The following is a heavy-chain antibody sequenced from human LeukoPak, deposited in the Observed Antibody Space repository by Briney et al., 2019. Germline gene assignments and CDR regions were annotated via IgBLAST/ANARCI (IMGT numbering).Heavy chain of an antibody. CDR2: IIPIFGTA. CDR3: ARDAVAVAGTDWFDP. CDR1: GGTFSSYA. J-gene: IGHJ5*02. V-gene: IGHV1-69*06. D-gene: IGHD6-19*01. Sequence: SVKVSCKASGGTFSSYAISWVRQAPGQGLEWMGRIIPIFGTANYAQKFQGRVTITADKSTSTAYMELSSLRSEDTAVYYCARDAVAVAGTDWFDPWGQGTLVTVSS.